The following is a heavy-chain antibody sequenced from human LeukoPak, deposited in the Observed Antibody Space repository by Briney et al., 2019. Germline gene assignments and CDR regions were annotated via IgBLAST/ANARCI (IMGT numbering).Heavy chain of an antibody. CDR3: ARDGLGLAAAGTSWFDP. CDR2: INPSDGST. J-gene: IGHJ5*02. D-gene: IGHD6-13*01. CDR1: GYTFTSYY. Sequence: ASVKVSCKASGYTFTSYYMHWVRQAPGQGLEWMGIINPSDGSTSYAQKFQGRVTMTRDTSTSTVYMELSSLRSEDTAVYYCARDGLGLAAAGTSWFDPWGQGTLSPSPQ. V-gene: IGHV1-46*01.